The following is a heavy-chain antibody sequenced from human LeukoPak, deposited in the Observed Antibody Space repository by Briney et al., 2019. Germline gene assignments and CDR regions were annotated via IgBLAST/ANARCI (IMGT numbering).Heavy chain of an antibody. CDR3: AKSFAGDYSPFDY. Sequence: PGGSLRLSCAASGFTFSSYSMNWVRQAPGKGLEWVSSISSSSSYIYYADSVKGRFTISRDNSKNTLYLQMNSLRAEDTAVYYCAKSFAGDYSPFDYWGQGTLVTVSS. CDR1: GFTFSSYS. V-gene: IGHV3-21*04. CDR2: ISSSSSYI. D-gene: IGHD4-17*01. J-gene: IGHJ4*02.